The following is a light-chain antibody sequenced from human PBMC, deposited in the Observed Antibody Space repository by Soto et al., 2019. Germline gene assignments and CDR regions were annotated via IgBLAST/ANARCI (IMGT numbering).Light chain of an antibody. V-gene: IGKV1-5*01. Sequence: DIQMTQSPSTLSASEGDRVTITCRASQSISSWLAWYQQKPGKAPKLLIYDASSLESGVPSRFSGSGSGTEFTLTISSLQPDDFATYYCQQYNSYMYTFGQGTKLEIK. CDR1: QSISSW. CDR2: DAS. J-gene: IGKJ2*01. CDR3: QQYNSYMYT.